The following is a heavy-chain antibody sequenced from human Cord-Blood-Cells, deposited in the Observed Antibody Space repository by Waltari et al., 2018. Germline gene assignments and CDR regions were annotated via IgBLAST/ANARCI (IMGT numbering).Heavy chain of an antibody. J-gene: IGHJ4*02. CDR3: AKDRRSYYYFDY. V-gene: IGHV3-23*01. Sequence: EVQLLESGGGLVQPGGSLRLSCAASGFTFSSYAMSWVRQAPGRGLEGVSAISGRGGSTYYADSVKGRFTISRDNSKNTLYLQMNSLRAEDTAVYYCAKDRRSYYYFDYWGQGTLVTVSS. D-gene: IGHD1-26*01. CDR2: ISGRGGST. CDR1: GFTFSSYA.